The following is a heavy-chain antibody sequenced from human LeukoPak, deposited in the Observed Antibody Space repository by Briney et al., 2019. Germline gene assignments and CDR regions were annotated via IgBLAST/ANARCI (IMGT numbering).Heavy chain of an antibody. Sequence: KSSETLSLTCTVSGGSISSYYWNWIRQPPGKGLEWIGYIYYSGRTDYNPSLKSRVTISVDTSNNQFSLKLSSVTAADTAVYYCARDGSIAVAGTTPYYFDYWGQGALVTVSS. J-gene: IGHJ4*02. CDR1: GGSISSYY. CDR2: IYYSGRT. CDR3: ARDGSIAVAGTTPYYFDY. V-gene: IGHV4-59*01. D-gene: IGHD6-19*01.